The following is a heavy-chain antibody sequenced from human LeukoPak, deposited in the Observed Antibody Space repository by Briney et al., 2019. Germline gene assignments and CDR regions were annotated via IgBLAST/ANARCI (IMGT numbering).Heavy chain of an antibody. CDR3: ARGDSSSWYYFDY. D-gene: IGHD6-13*01. V-gene: IGHV4-59*11. CDR2: ISNSGST. Sequence: SETLSLTCTVSGGSISSHYWTWIRQSPVKGLEWIGDISNSGSTSYNPSLKNRVTMSVDTSKDQFSLKLSSVTAADTAVYYCARGDSSSWYYFDYWGQGTLVTVSS. J-gene: IGHJ4*02. CDR1: GGSISSHY.